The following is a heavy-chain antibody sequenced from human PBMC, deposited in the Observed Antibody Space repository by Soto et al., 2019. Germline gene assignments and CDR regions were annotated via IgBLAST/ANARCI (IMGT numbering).Heavy chain of an antibody. J-gene: IGHJ3*02. D-gene: IGHD3-16*01. CDR1: GYTLTSYG. V-gene: IGHV1-18*01. CDR2: ISAYNGNT. CDR3: ARGGGSLIDARDAFDI. Sequence: QVQLVQSGAEVRKPGASVKVSCKASGYTLTSYGISWVRQAPGQGLEWMGRISAYNGNTNYAQKFQGRVTMTTDTSTSTVYMELRSLRSDDTAVYYCARGGGSLIDARDAFDIWGQGTMVTVSS.